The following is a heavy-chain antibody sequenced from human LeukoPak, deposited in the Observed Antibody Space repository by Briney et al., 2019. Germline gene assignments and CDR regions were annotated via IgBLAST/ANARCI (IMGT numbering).Heavy chain of an antibody. V-gene: IGHV1-46*01. CDR3: ASGRWSRGFDP. J-gene: IGHJ5*02. CDR2: INPSGGST. Sequence: SVKVSCKASGYTFTGYYMHSVRQAPGQGLEWMGWINPSGGSTSYAQKFQGRVTMTRDTSTSTVYMELSSLRSEDTAVYYCASGRWSRGFDPWGQGTLATVSS. D-gene: IGHD4-23*01. CDR1: GYTFTGYY.